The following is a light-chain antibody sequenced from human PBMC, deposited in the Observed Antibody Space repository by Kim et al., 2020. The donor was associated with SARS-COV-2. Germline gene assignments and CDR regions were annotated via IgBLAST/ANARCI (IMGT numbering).Light chain of an antibody. CDR1: QSVDGY. Sequence: VLTQSQPIVSLSPGERASLSCSASQSVDGYLAWYQQKPGQAPRLLIYHASKRATGVPARFSGSGSGTDFTLTISSLEPEDFAVYYYQERSNRVTFGGGTKVDIK. J-gene: IGKJ4*01. CDR2: HAS. CDR3: QERSNRVT. V-gene: IGKV3-11*01.